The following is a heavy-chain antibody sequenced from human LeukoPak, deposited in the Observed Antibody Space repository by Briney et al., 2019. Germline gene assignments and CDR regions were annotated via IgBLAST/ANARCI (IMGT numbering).Heavy chain of an antibody. D-gene: IGHD1-26*01. CDR3: ARDLGTNSGSYEDAFDI. CDR2: IIPIFGTA. CDR1: GGTFSSYA. V-gene: IGHV1-69*05. Sequence: SVKVSCKASGGTFSSYAISWVRQAPGQGLEWMGRIIPIFGTANYAQKSQGRVTITTDESTSTAYMELSSLRSEDTAVYYCARDLGTNSGSYEDAFDIWGQGTMVTVSS. J-gene: IGHJ3*02.